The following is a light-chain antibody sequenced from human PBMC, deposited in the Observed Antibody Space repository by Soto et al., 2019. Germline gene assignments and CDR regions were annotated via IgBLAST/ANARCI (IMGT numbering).Light chain of an antibody. J-gene: IGLJ2*01. Sequence: QAVVTQEPSLTVSPGGTVTLTCASSTGEVTSGYFPNWIQQKPGQAPRSLIYNTNNKYSWTPARFSGSLLGGKAALTLSGVQPEDEADYYCLLYLSGHVRLFGGGTKHTVL. V-gene: IGLV7-43*01. CDR1: TGEVTSGYF. CDR3: LLYLSGHVRL. CDR2: NTN.